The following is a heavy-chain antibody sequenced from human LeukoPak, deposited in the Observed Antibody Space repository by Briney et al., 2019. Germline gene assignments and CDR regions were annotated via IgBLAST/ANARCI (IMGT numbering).Heavy chain of an antibody. D-gene: IGHD3-22*01. CDR1: GFTFSSYA. Sequence: GGSLRLSCAASGFTFSSYAMSWVRQAPGKGLEWVSAISGSGGSTYYADSVKGRFTISRDNSKNTLYLQMNSLRAEDTAVYYCAKDPTYCYDSSGYSYFDYWGQGTLVTVSS. V-gene: IGHV3-23*01. J-gene: IGHJ4*02. CDR3: AKDPTYCYDSSGYSYFDY. CDR2: ISGSGGST.